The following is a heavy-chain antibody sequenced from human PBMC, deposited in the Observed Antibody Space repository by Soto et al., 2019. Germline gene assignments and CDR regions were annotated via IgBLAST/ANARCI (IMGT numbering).Heavy chain of an antibody. Sequence: QVQLVQSGAEVKKPGASVKVSCKASGYTFTSYDISWVRQATGQGLEWMGWMNPNSGKTVYAQKFQGRVTLTRNTSISTAYMVLSSLRSEHTAVYYCARDKVVGATGNWGQGTLVSVSS. CDR2: MNPNSGKT. V-gene: IGHV1-8*01. CDR3: ARDKVVGATGN. CDR1: GYTFTSYD. D-gene: IGHD1-1*01. J-gene: IGHJ4*02.